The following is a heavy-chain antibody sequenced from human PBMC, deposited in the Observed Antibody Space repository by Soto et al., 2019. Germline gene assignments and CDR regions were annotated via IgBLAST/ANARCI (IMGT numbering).Heavy chain of an antibody. Sequence: XSVKVSFNASGYPFTSYYMHWVRQAPGQGLEWMGIINPSGGSTSYAQRFQGRVTMTRDTSTSTVYMELSSLRSEDTAVYYCARLLSGYDSVYYYYGMDVWGQGTTVTVSS. CDR2: INPSGGST. D-gene: IGHD5-12*01. J-gene: IGHJ6*02. CDR3: ARLLSGYDSVYYYYGMDV. V-gene: IGHV1-46*01. CDR1: GYPFTSYY.